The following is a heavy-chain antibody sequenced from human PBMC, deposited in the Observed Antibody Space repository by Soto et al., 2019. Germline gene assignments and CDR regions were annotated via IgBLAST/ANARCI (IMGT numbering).Heavy chain of an antibody. D-gene: IGHD4-17*01. CDR2: IYTTGST. V-gene: IGHV4-4*07. J-gene: IGHJ5*02. Sequence: SETLSLTCGVSGVSIKTYYWSWIRKPAGKGLEWIGRIYTTGSTNYNPSLKSRVTISVDTSKNQFSLKLSSVTAADTAVYYCARGPIRFTTVTMRRNWFDPWGQRTLVTVSS. CDR3: ARGPIRFTTVTMRRNWFDP. CDR1: GVSIKTYY.